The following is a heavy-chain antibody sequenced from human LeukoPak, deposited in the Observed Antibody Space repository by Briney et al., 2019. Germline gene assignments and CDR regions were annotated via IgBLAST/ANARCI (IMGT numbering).Heavy chain of an antibody. D-gene: IGHD3-22*01. Sequence: PGGSLRLSCAASGFTFGSYGMSWVRQAPGKGLEWVSFITPNADRTSYADSVEGRFTISRDNPRNTLYMQMNSLRDEDTALYYCAIMHDYYDGSGYWVQWGQGTLVTVSS. J-gene: IGHJ1*01. CDR2: ITPNADRT. V-gene: IGHV3-23*01. CDR3: AIMHDYYDGSGYWVQ. CDR1: GFTFGSYG.